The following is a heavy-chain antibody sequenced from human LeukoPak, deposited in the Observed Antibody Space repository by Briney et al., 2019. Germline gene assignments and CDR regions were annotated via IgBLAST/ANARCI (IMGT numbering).Heavy chain of an antibody. Sequence: SETLSLTCSVSGGSINSYYWSWIRQPPGKGLEWIGNIYYTGSTNYNPSLQSRATMSVDTSKNQFSLNVSSVTAADTAVYYCARDRSGIAVAGNWFDPWGQGTLVTVSS. CDR3: ARDRSGIAVAGNWFDP. D-gene: IGHD6-19*01. CDR1: GGSINSYY. CDR2: IYYTGST. V-gene: IGHV4-59*01. J-gene: IGHJ5*02.